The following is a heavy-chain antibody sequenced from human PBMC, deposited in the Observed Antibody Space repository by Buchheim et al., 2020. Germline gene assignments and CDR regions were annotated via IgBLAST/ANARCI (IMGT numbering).Heavy chain of an antibody. Sequence: QVQLVQSGAEVKKPGASVKVSCKASGYTFTTYYIHWVRQAPGQGLEWMGIINPSAGSTTYAQKFQGRVTMTRDTSTSTVYMELSSLRSEDTAVYYCARDRGTVGLTSTKTFDYWGQGTL. D-gene: IGHD1-26*01. J-gene: IGHJ4*02. CDR1: GYTFTTYY. V-gene: IGHV1-46*01. CDR2: INPSAGST. CDR3: ARDRGTVGLTSTKTFDY.